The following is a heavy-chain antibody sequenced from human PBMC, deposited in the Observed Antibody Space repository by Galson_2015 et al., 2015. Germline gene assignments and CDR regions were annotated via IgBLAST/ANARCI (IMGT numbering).Heavy chain of an antibody. CDR1: GGTFSSYA. CDR3: ARAATMVRGVYYYGMDV. D-gene: IGHD3-10*01. J-gene: IGHJ6*02. Sequence: SVKVSCKASGGTFSSYAISWVRQAPGQGLEWMGGIIPIFGTANYAQKFQGRVTITADESTSTAYMELSSLRSEDTAVYYCARAATMVRGVYYYGMDVWGQGTAVTVSS. CDR2: IIPIFGTA. V-gene: IGHV1-69*13.